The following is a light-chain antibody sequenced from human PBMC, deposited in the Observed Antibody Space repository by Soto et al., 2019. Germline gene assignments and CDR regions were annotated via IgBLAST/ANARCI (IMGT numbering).Light chain of an antibody. CDR3: QQYNSYVYS. CDR2: KAS. V-gene: IGKV1-5*03. Sequence: DIQMTQSPSILSASVGDTVNITCRASQSVSTWLAWYQQKPGKAPKVMIYKASTLQIGVPSRFSASGSGTEFTLTISSLQPADFATYYCQQYNSYVYSFGRGTKLES. CDR1: QSVSTW. J-gene: IGKJ2*03.